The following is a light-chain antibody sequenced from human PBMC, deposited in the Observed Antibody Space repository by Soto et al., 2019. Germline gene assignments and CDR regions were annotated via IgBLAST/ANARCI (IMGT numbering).Light chain of an antibody. V-gene: IGLV2-14*02. CDR2: EGN. CDR3: CLYTSENTYV. J-gene: IGLJ1*01. CDR1: SSDVGSYKL. Sequence: QSVLTQPASVSGSPGQSITISCTGTSSDVGSYKLVSWYQQHPGKGPKLMIYEGNKRPSGVPNRFSGSKSGNTASLTISGLQAEDEADYYCCLYTSENTYVFGTGTKLTVL.